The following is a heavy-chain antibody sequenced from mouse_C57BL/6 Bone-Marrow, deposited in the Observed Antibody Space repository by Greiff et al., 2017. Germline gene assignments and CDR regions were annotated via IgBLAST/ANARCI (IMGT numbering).Heavy chain of an antibody. CDR2: ISDGGSYT. CDR1: GFTFSSYA. D-gene: IGHD2-3*01. V-gene: IGHV5-4*03. CDR3: ASGYYEVYYAMDY. Sequence: EVKLMESGGGLVKPGGSLKLSCAASGFTFSSYAMSWVRQTPEKRLEWVATISDGGSYTYYPDNVKGRFTISRDNAKNNLYLQMSHLKSEDTAMYYCASGYYEVYYAMDYWGQGTSVTVSS. J-gene: IGHJ4*01.